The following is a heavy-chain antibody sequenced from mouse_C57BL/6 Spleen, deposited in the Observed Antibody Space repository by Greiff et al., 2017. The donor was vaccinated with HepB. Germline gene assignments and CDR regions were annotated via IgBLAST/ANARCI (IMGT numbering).Heavy chain of an antibody. V-gene: IGHV5-4*01. CDR2: ISDGGSYT. CDR1: GFTFSSYA. J-gene: IGHJ3*01. Sequence: DVMLVESGGGLVKPGGSLKLSCAASGFTFSSYAMSWVRQTPEKRLEWVATISDGGSYTYYPDNVKGRFTISRDNAKNNLYLQMSHLKSEDTAMYYCARDLTGTRFAYWGQGTLVTVSA. D-gene: IGHD4-1*01. CDR3: ARDLTGTRFAY.